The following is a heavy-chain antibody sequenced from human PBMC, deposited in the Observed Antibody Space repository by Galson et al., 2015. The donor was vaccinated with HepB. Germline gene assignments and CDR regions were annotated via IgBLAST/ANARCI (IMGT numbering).Heavy chain of an antibody. CDR3: ARDGDYYDSSGYPIPWYFDL. J-gene: IGHJ2*01. Sequence: SVKVSCKASGYTFTSYYMHWVRQAPGQGLEWMGIINPSGGSTSYAQKFQGRVTMTRDTSTSTVYMELSSLRSEDTAVYYCARDGDYYDSSGYPIPWYFDLWGRGTLVTVSS. CDR2: INPSGGST. CDR1: GYTFTSYY. V-gene: IGHV1-46*01. D-gene: IGHD3-22*01.